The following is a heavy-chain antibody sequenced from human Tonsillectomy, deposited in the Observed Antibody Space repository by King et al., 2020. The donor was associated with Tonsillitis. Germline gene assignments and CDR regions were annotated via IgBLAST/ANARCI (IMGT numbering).Heavy chain of an antibody. CDR3: ARARGNYYGMDV. Sequence: LQLQESGSGLVKPSQTLSLTCAVSGDSISSGGYSWSWIRQPPGKGLEWIGYIYHSGSTYCNPSLKSRVTISVDRSKNQFSLNLSSVTAADTAMYYCARARGNYYGMDVWGQGTTVTVSS. CDR2: IYHSGST. CDR1: GDSISSGGYS. V-gene: IGHV4-30-2*01. D-gene: IGHD2/OR15-2a*01. J-gene: IGHJ6*02.